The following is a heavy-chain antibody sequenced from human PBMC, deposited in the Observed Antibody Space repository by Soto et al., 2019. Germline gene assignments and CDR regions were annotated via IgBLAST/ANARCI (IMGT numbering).Heavy chain of an antibody. J-gene: IGHJ4*02. CDR2: ISSSSSYI. D-gene: IGHD3-10*01. CDR1: GFTFSSYS. V-gene: IGHV3-21*01. Sequence: PGGSLRLSCAASGFTFSSYSMNWVRQAPGKGLEWVSSISSSSSYIYYADSVKGRFTISRDNAKNSLYLQMNSLRAEDTAVYYCVRIDFYGSGSYYKTPPDYWGQGTLVTVSS. CDR3: VRIDFYGSGSYYKTPPDY.